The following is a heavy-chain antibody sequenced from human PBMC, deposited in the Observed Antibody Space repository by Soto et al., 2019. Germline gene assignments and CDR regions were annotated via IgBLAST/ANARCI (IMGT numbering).Heavy chain of an antibody. CDR1: GFTFSNYW. CDR3: GRAGSEKDY. Sequence: GGSLRLSCAASGFTFSNYWMSWVRQAPGKGLEWVANIKEDGSERNYVDSVKGRLTISRDNAKNSLYLQLNSLRAEDTAVYYYGRAGSEKDYWGQGTLVTVSS. J-gene: IGHJ4*02. CDR2: IKEDGSER. D-gene: IGHD3-10*01. V-gene: IGHV3-7*05.